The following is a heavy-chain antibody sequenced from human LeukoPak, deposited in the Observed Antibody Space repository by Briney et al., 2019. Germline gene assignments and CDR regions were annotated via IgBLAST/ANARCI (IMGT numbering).Heavy chain of an antibody. CDR3: ARAYSIAAVFDF. CDR2: IQFSGST. J-gene: IGHJ4*02. Sequence: KPSETLSLTCTVSGDSISTDYWSWLRQPPGKGLEWIGYIQFSGSTNENPSLKSRVTISVDTSKNQFFLNLRSVTAADTAVYYCARAYSIAAVFDFWGQGTPVTVSS. V-gene: IGHV4-59*01. D-gene: IGHD6-13*01. CDR1: GDSISTDY.